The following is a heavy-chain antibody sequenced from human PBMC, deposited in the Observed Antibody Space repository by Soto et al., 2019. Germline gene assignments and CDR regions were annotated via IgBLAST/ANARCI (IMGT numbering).Heavy chain of an antibody. J-gene: IGHJ4*02. V-gene: IGHV3-53*01. CDR3: ASLSN. D-gene: IGHD6-6*01. CDR2: IYSDCTT. CDR1: GFTLSSNY. Sequence: AGSLRLSCAAYGFTLSSNYMNWVRQAPMKALEWVSIIYSDCTTSYADSVKGRFTISRDNFQNSLHLQMNSLSAEDTAVYYWASLSNWGPGTMGTASS.